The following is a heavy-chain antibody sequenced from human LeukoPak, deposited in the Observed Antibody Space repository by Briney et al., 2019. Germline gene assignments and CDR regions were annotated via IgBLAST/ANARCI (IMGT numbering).Heavy chain of an antibody. CDR3: ARDRHCANGVCHNSAGMDV. Sequence: GGSLRLSCVASGFTFGKYWMSWVRQAPGKGLEWVANIKLDGSEKNYVDSVKGRFTISRDNTKNSLYLQMNSLRAEDTAVYYCARDRHCANGVCHNSAGMDVWGQGTTVTVSS. J-gene: IGHJ6*02. D-gene: IGHD2-8*01. CDR2: IKLDGSEK. CDR1: GFTFGKYW. V-gene: IGHV3-7*01.